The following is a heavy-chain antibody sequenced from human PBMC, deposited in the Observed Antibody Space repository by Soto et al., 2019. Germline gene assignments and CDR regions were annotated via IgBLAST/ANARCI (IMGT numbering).Heavy chain of an antibody. Sequence: GGSLRLSCAASGFTFSSYGMHWVRQAPGKGLEWVAVIWYDGSNKYYADSVKGRFTISRDNSKNTLYLQMNSLRAEDTAVYYCARDGDYGSGIYYYYYGMDVWGQGTTVTVSS. V-gene: IGHV3-33*01. CDR1: GFTFSSYG. J-gene: IGHJ6*02. D-gene: IGHD3-10*01. CDR3: ARDGDYGSGIYYYYYGMDV. CDR2: IWYDGSNK.